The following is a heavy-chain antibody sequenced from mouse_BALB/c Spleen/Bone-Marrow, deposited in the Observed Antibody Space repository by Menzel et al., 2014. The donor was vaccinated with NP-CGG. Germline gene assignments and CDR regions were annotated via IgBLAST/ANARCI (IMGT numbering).Heavy chain of an antibody. D-gene: IGHD3-1*01. V-gene: IGHV1-54*01. J-gene: IGHJ4*01. CDR3: ARQLGPPYAMDY. CDR1: GYAFTNYL. CDR2: INPGSGGT. Sequence: ESGAELVRPGTSVKVSCKASGYAFTNYLIEWVKQRPGQGLEWIGVINPGSGGTNYNEKFKGKATLTADKSPSTAYMQLSSLTSDDSAVYFCARQLGPPYAMDYWGQGTSVTVSS.